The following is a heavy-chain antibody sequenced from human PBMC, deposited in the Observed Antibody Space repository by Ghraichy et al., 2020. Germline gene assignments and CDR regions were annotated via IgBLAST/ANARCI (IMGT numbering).Heavy chain of an antibody. J-gene: IGHJ4*02. Sequence: LSLTCAASGFTFSSYWMSWVRQAPGKGLEWVANIKQDGSEKYYVDSVKGRFTISRDNAKNSLYLQMNSLRAEDTAVYYCAREVAGTSFQYDYWGQGTLVTVSS. CDR1: GFTFSSYW. CDR3: AREVAGTSFQYDY. D-gene: IGHD6-19*01. CDR2: IKQDGSEK. V-gene: IGHV3-7*03.